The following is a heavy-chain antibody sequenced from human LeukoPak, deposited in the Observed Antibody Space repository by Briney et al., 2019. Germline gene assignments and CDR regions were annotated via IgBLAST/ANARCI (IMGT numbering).Heavy chain of an antibody. CDR1: GFTFGDYA. Sequence: GGSLRLSCTASGFTFGDYAMSWFRQAPGKGLEWVGFIRSKAYGGTTEYAASVKGRFTISRDDSKSIAYLQMNSLKTEDTAVYYCTRDDIVVVVAATLPMYYYGMDVWGQGTTVTVSS. CDR3: TRDDIVVVVAATLPMYYYGMDV. D-gene: IGHD2-15*01. CDR2: IRSKAYGGTT. J-gene: IGHJ6*02. V-gene: IGHV3-49*03.